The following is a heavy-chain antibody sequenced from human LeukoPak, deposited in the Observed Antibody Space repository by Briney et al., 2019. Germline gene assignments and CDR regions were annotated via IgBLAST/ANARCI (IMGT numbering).Heavy chain of an antibody. CDR3: VRVEAATTNPRFDY. Sequence: PSETLSLTCTVSGGSISNAAYYWSWIRQHPGKGLEWIGYIYYSGSTYYNPSLKSRVTISVDTSKNQFSLELSSVTAADTAVYYCVRVEAATTNPRFDYWGQGTLVTVSS. V-gene: IGHV4-31*03. CDR2: IYYSGST. D-gene: IGHD5-24*01. CDR1: GGSISNAAYY. J-gene: IGHJ4*02.